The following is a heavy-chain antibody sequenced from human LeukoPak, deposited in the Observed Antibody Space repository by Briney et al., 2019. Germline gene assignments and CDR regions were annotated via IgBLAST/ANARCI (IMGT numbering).Heavy chain of an antibody. D-gene: IGHD4-17*01. CDR1: GFTVSTDH. V-gene: IGHV3-53*01. J-gene: IGHJ3*02. CDR2: SYSGGSR. Sequence: GGSLRLSCAASGFTVSTDHMSWVRQAPGKGLEWVAVSYSGGSRYHAESVKGRFTISRDNSKNMLYLQMNSLRAEDTAVYYCAREDMTTVTTRWAFDIWGQGSMVTVSS. CDR3: AREDMTTVTTRWAFDI.